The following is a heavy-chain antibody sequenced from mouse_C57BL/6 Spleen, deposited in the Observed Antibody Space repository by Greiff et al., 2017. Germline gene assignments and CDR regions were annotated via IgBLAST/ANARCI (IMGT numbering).Heavy chain of an antibody. CDR3: TREKLGY. D-gene: IGHD4-1*01. V-gene: IGHV1-15*01. J-gene: IGHJ3*01. CDR1: GYTFTDYE. Sequence: VQVVESGAELVRPGASVTLSCKASGYTFTDYEMHWVKQTPVHGLEWIGAIDPETGGTAYNQKFKGKAILTADKSSSTAYMELRSLTSEASAVYYCTREKLGYWGQGTLVTVSA. CDR2: IDPETGGT.